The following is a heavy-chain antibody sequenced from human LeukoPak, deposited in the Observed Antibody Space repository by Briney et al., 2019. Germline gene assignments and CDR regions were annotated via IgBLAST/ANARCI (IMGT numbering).Heavy chain of an antibody. J-gene: IGHJ6*03. V-gene: IGHV3-7*01. CDR2: IKQDGSEK. CDR1: GFTFSSYW. Sequence: GGSLRLSCAASGFTFSSYWMSWVRQAPGKGLEWVANIKQDGSEKYYVDSVKGRFTISRDNAKNSLYLQMNSLRAEDTAVYYCARDRVGATHYYYYYYMDVWGKGTTVTISS. CDR3: ARDRVGATHYYYYYYMDV. D-gene: IGHD1-26*01.